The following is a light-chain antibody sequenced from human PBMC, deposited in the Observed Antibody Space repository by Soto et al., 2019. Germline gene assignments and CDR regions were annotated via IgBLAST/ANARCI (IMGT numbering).Light chain of an antibody. CDR3: QSYDSSLRGWV. J-gene: IGLJ3*02. V-gene: IGLV1-40*01. CDR2: GNS. Sequence: QSVLTQPPSVSGAPGQRVTISCTGSSSNIGAGYDVHWYQQLPGTAPKLLISGNSNRPSGVPDRFSGSKSGTSASLAITGLQAEDEADYHCQSYDSSLRGWVFGGGTKLTVL. CDR1: SSNIGAGYD.